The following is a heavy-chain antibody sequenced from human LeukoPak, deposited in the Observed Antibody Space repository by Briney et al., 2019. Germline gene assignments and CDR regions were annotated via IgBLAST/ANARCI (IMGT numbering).Heavy chain of an antibody. D-gene: IGHD1-26*01. V-gene: IGHV3-30*18. CDR3: AKAPVGLGGPFDY. Sequence: GSLRLSCAASGFTFSSYGMHWVRQAPGKGLEWVAVISYDGSNKYYADSVKGRFTISRDNAKNSLYLQMNSLRAEDTALYYCAKAPVGLGGPFDYWGQGTLVTVSS. CDR2: ISYDGSNK. CDR1: GFTFSSYG. J-gene: IGHJ4*02.